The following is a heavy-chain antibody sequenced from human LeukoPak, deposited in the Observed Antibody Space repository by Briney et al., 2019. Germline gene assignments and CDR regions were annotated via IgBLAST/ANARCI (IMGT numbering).Heavy chain of an antibody. CDR2: IYYSGST. CDR3: ARPARIAAAYDAFDI. Sequence: SETLSLTCTVSGGFISSSIYFWGWIRQPPGKGLEWIGSIYYSGSTNYNPSLKSRVTISVDTSKNQFSLKLSSVTAADTAVYYCARPARIAAAYDAFDIWGQGTMVTVSS. J-gene: IGHJ3*02. CDR1: GGFISSSIYF. D-gene: IGHD6-13*01. V-gene: IGHV4-39*01.